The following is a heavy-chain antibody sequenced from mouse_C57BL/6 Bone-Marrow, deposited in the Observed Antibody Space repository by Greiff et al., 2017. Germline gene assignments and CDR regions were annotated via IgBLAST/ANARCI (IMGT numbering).Heavy chain of an antibody. CDR3: ARSYNAMDY. Sequence: VQLQQSGPELVKPGASVKISCKASGYSFTGYYMNWVKQSPEKSLEWIGEINPSTGGTTYNQKFKAKATLTVDKSSSTAYMQLKSLTSEDSAVYYCARSYNAMDYWGQGTSVTVSS. D-gene: IGHD2-12*01. CDR2: INPSTGGT. V-gene: IGHV1-42*01. CDR1: GYSFTGYY. J-gene: IGHJ4*01.